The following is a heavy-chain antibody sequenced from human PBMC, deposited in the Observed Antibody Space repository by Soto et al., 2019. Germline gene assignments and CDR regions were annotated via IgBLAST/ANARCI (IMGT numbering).Heavy chain of an antibody. V-gene: IGHV1-18*01. Sequence: QVQLVQSGAEVKKRGASVKVSCKASGYMCNSYGMSWLRQAPGQGLEWLGWISGYNGTTDLAQTFQGRVTMTTEASTITVYMELTSLRFDDTSLYYCARDETYTAGWYFEHWGQGTLVTVHS. CDR1: GYMCNSYG. J-gene: IGHJ4*02. D-gene: IGHD6-19*01. CDR3: ARDETYTAGWYFEH. CDR2: ISGYNGTT.